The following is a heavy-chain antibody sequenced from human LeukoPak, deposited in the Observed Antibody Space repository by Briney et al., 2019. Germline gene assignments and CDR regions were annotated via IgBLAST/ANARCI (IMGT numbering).Heavy chain of an antibody. V-gene: IGHV3-23*01. D-gene: IGHD3-3*01. CDR3: AHVNAFWRAFDI. J-gene: IGHJ3*02. CDR2: ISGSGGST. Sequence: PGGSLRLSCAASGFTFSSYAMSWVRQAPGKGLEWVSAISGSGGSTYYADSVKGRFTISRDNSKNTLYLQMNSLRAEDTAVYYCAHVNAFWRAFDIWGQGTMVTVSS. CDR1: GFTFSSYA.